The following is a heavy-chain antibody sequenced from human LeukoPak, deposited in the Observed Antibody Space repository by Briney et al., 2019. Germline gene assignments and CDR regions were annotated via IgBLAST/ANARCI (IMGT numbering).Heavy chain of an antibody. V-gene: IGHV3-23*01. Sequence: GGSLRLSCAASGFTFNSYAMSWVRQAPRKGLEWVSAISGSGSTTYYADSVKGRFTMSRDNSKNTLYLHMNRLRGEGTAVYYCAKGEGGSGSYINAFDIWGQGTMVTVSS. CDR2: ISGSGSTT. J-gene: IGHJ3*02. CDR3: AKGEGGSGSYINAFDI. D-gene: IGHD3-10*01. CDR1: GFTFNSYA.